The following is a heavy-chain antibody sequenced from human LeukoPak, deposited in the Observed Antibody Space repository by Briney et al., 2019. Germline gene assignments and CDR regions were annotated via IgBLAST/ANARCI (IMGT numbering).Heavy chain of an antibody. CDR2: INHSGST. Sequence: SETLSLTCAVYGGSFSGYYWSWIRQPPGKGLEWIGEINHSGSTNYNPSLKSRVTISVDTSKNQFSLKLSSVTAADMAVYYCASSGSYIWGQGTLVTVSS. J-gene: IGHJ4*02. CDR3: ASSGSYI. CDR1: GGSFSGYY. V-gene: IGHV4-34*01. D-gene: IGHD3-10*01.